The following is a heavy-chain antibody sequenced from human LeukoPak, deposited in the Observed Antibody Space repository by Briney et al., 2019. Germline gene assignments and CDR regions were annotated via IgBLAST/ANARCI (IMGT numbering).Heavy chain of an antibody. CDR1: GFTFSSYG. CDR2: ISYDGSNK. D-gene: IGHD3-3*01. J-gene: IGHJ6*02. Sequence: GGSLRLSCAASGFTFSSYGMHWVRQAPGKGLEWVAVISYDGSNKYYADSVKGRFTISRDNSKNTLYLQMNSLRAEDTAVYYCAKDLYDFWSGYYGGIYGMDVWGQGTTVTVSS. CDR3: AKDLYDFWSGYYGGIYGMDV. V-gene: IGHV3-30*18.